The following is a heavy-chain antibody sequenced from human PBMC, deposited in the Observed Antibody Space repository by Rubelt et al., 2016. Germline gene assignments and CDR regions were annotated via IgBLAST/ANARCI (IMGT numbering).Heavy chain of an antibody. Sequence: QVQVQQWGAGLLKPSETLSLTCAVYGGSFSGYSWSWIRQPPGKGLEWIGKINHIGSTDYNPSLKSRATISLDTSKNQLSLKLRSVTAADTAVYYCVYGDYGVDYWGQGTLVAVSS. J-gene: IGHJ4*02. CDR3: VYGDYGVDY. CDR2: INHIGST. V-gene: IGHV4-34*01. D-gene: IGHD4-17*01. CDR1: GGSFSGYS.